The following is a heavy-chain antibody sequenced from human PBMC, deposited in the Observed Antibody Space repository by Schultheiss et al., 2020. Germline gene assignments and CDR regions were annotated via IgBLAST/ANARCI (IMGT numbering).Heavy chain of an antibody. CDR1: GFTFSSYA. D-gene: IGHD3-3*01. J-gene: IGHJ4*02. CDR3: ARGLGTYYDFWSTYPPFDS. Sequence: GSLILSCAASGFTFSSYAMSWVRQTPGKGLELVSAISGTGGSTYYADSVKGRFTISRDNSKNTLFLQMNSLRAEDTAVYYCARGLGTYYDFWSTYPPFDSWGQGTLVTVSS. CDR2: ISGTGGST. V-gene: IGHV3-23*01.